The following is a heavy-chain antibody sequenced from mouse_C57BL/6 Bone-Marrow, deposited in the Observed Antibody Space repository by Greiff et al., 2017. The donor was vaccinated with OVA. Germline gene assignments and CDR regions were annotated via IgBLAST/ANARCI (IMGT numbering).Heavy chain of an antibody. D-gene: IGHD2-2*01. Sequence: VHVKQSGGGLVQPGESLKLSCESNEYEFPSHDMSWVRKTPEKRLELVAAINSDGGSTYYPDTMERRFIISRDNTKKTLYLQMSSLRSEDTALYYCARQGVRGWFAYWGQGTLVTVSA. J-gene: IGHJ3*01. CDR1: EYEFPSHD. CDR2: INSDGGST. CDR3: ARQGVRGWFAY. V-gene: IGHV5-2*01.